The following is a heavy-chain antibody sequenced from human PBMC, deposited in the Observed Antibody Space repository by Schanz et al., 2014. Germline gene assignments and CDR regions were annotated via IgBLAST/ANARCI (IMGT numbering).Heavy chain of an antibody. CDR3: ARGPLGTSP. Sequence: QVQLVQSGSEVKKPGSSMKVSCKASGGTFSTYPINWLRQAPGQGLEWMGIINLSGGSTNNAQKFQGRLTMTRDTSTSTVYMELSSLRSEDTAVYYCARGPLGTSPWGQGTLVTVSS. J-gene: IGHJ5*02. V-gene: IGHV1-46*01. CDR2: INLSGGST. D-gene: IGHD5-12*01. CDR1: GGTFSTYP.